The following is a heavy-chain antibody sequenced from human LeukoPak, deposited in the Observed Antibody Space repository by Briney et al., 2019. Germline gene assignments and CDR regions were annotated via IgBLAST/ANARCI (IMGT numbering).Heavy chain of an antibody. CDR1: GYSFTNYW. CDR2: IWPDDSDA. V-gene: IGHV5-51*01. D-gene: IGHD3-16*01. Sequence: GESLKISCKGSGYSFTNYWIGWVRQMPGKGLEWMGIIWPDDSDARYSPSFQGQVTISIEKSISTAYLQWSSLKASDTAMYYCARHVGRVTTSYTRIDFWGQGTLVTVSS. CDR3: ARHVGRVTTSYTRIDF. J-gene: IGHJ4*02.